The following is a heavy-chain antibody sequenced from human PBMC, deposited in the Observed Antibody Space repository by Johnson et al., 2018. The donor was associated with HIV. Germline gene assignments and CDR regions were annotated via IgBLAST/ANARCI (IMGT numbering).Heavy chain of an antibody. D-gene: IGHD3-10*01. Sequence: VQLVESGGGLVQPGGSLRLSCAASGFTFSSYDMHWVRQATGKGLEWVAVISYDGSNKYYADSVKGRFTISRDNSKNTLYLQMNSLRAEETAVYYCARDRGGPVRDDAFDIWGQGTMVTVSS. CDR3: ARDRGGPVRDDAFDI. V-gene: IGHV3-30*03. CDR2: ISYDGSNK. J-gene: IGHJ3*02. CDR1: GFTFSSYD.